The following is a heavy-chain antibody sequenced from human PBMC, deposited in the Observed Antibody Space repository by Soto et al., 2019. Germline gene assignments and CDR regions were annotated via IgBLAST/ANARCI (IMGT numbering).Heavy chain of an antibody. J-gene: IGHJ4*02. Sequence: EVQLLESGWGLVQPGGSLRLLCAGSGFAFNNYAMTWVRQAPGTGLEWVSTIPNGGMSFYGNTVQGRFTISSDNTESTVYLQMNSLRAEDTAVYHCARIDKFNSQSSGWANRFDYWGQGTLVTVSS. CDR2: IPNGGMS. V-gene: IGHV3-23*01. CDR1: GFAFNNYA. CDR3: ARIDKFNSQSSGWANRFDY. D-gene: IGHD6-19*01.